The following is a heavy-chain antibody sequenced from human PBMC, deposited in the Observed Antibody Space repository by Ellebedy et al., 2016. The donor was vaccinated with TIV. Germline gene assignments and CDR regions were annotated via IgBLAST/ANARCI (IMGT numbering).Heavy chain of an antibody. D-gene: IGHD3-10*01. V-gene: IGHV4-39*07. CDR2: IYYSGST. CDR1: GDSISSSSTHY. CDR3: ARGSAWGFGELTPDY. J-gene: IGHJ4*02. Sequence: SETLSLXXTVSGDSISSSSTHYWGWIRQPPGKGLEWIGSIYYSGSTYYNPSLKSRVTISVDTSRNQFSLKLSSVTAADTAMYYCARGSAWGFGELTPDYWGQGTLVTVSS.